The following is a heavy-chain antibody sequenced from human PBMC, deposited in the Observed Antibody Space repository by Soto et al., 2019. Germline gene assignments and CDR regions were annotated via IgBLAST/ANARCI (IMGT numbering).Heavy chain of an antibody. CDR2: ISNSGST. J-gene: IGHJ6*03. CDR1: GGSISSSSLY. D-gene: IGHD2-15*01. Sequence: QLQLQKSGPGLVKPSEPLSLTCTVSGGSISSSSLYWGWIRQPPGKGLEWIGSISNSGSTYYNPSLNSRVTVSVDTSKNQSSLKVSSVTAADTAVYYCATTTYCSGGSCRYYYYMDVWGKGTTVTVSS. V-gene: IGHV4-39*01. CDR3: ATTTYCSGGSCRYYYYMDV.